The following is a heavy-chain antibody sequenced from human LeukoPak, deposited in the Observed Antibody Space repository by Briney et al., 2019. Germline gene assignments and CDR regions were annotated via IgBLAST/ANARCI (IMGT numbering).Heavy chain of an antibody. J-gene: IGHJ4*02. D-gene: IGHD5-18*01. CDR3: AKEGDTAMVLDY. Sequence: SGGSLRLSCAASGFTFSGYWMSWVRQAPGKGLEWVAFIRYDGSNKYYADSVKARFTISRDNSKNTLYLQMNSLRAEDTAVYYCAKEGDTAMVLDYWGQGTLVTVSS. CDR2: IRYDGSNK. CDR1: GFTFSGYW. V-gene: IGHV3-30*02.